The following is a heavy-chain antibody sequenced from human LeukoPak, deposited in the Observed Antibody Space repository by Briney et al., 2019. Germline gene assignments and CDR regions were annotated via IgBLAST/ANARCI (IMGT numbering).Heavy chain of an antibody. D-gene: IGHD3-22*01. V-gene: IGHV3-30*04. Sequence: GGSLRLSCAASGFTFSIYAVHWVRQAPGKGLEWVAAISYDGTNKYYADSAKGRFTISRDNSKNTLYLQMNSLRAEDTAVYYCARDYYDGAFDIWGQGTTATVSS. CDR2: ISYDGTNK. CDR3: ARDYYDGAFDI. J-gene: IGHJ3*02. CDR1: GFTFSIYA.